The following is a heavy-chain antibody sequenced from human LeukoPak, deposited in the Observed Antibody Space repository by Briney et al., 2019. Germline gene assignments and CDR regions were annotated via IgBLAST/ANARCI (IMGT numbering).Heavy chain of an antibody. CDR1: GYTFTSYG. V-gene: IGHV1-18*01. Sequence: ASVKVSCKASGYTFTSYGISWVRQAPGQGLEWMGWISGYNGNTDYAQKLQGRVTMTTDTSTSTVYMEMRSLTSDDTAVYYCARDLDQYNGRFGGFGHDFWGQGTLVTVSS. J-gene: IGHJ4*02. D-gene: IGHD3-10*01. CDR3: ARDLDQYNGRFGGFGHDF. CDR2: ISGYNGNT.